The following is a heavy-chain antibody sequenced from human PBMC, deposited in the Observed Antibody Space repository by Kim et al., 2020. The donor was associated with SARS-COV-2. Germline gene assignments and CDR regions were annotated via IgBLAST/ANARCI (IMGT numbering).Heavy chain of an antibody. V-gene: IGHV4-34*01. J-gene: IGHJ5*02. CDR2: INHSGST. D-gene: IGHD3-10*01. CDR3: ARGRGYLARTGWFDP. CDR1: GGSFSGYY. Sequence: SETLSLTCAVYGGSFSGYYWSWIRQPPGKGLEWIGEINHSGSTNYNPSLKSRVTISVDTSKNQFSLKLSSVTAADTAVYYCARGRGYLARTGWFDPWGQGTLVTVSS.